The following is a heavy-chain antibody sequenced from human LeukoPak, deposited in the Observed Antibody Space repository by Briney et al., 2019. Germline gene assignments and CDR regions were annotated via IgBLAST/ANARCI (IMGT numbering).Heavy chain of an antibody. CDR3: AEGAQWEEDAFDI. Sequence: SETLSLTCTVSGVSISSYYFIWIRQPAGKGLEWIGRISTSGSTLYNPSLKSRVTMSVDTSKSQFSLKLTSVTAADTAVYFCAEGAQWEEDAFDIWGQGAMVTVSS. V-gene: IGHV4-4*07. D-gene: IGHD1-26*01. CDR2: ISTSGST. CDR1: GVSISSYY. J-gene: IGHJ3*02.